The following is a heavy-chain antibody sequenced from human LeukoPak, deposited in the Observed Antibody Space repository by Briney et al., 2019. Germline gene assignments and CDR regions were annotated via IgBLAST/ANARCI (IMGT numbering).Heavy chain of an antibody. D-gene: IGHD3-10*01. CDR2: IIPIFGTA. J-gene: IGHJ6*04. CDR1: GGTFSSYA. Sequence: SVKVSCRASGGTFSSYAISWVRQAPGQGLEWMGGIIPIFGTANYAQKFQGRVTITADESTSTAYMELSSLRSEDTAVYYCARAGEGPITMVRGIVYYYGMDVWGKGTTVTVSS. V-gene: IGHV1-69*13. CDR3: ARAGEGPITMVRGIVYYYGMDV.